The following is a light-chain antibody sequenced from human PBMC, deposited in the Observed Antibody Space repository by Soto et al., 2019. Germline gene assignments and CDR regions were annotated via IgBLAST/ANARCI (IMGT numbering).Light chain of an antibody. V-gene: IGLV2-14*01. CDR1: SSDVGGYDY. CDR3: SSYTSTEIGV. J-gene: IGLJ3*02. Sequence: QSALTQPASVSASPGQSITISCTGTSSDVGGYDYVSRYQQHPGKAPKLIIYQVTNRPSGVSNRFSGSKSGNTASLTISGLQPEDEAHYYCSSYTSTEIGVFGGGTQLTVL. CDR2: QVT.